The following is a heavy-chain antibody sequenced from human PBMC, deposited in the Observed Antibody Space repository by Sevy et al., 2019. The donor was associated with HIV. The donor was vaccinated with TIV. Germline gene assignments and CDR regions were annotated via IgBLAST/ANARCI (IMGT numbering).Heavy chain of an antibody. D-gene: IGHD3-10*01. Sequence: GGSLRLSCAASGFTFSSYSMNWVRQAPVKGLEWVSSISSSSSYIYYADSVKGRFTISRDNAKNSLYLQMNSLRAEDTAVYYCARFSMVRGYISGADAFDIWGQGTMVTVSS. J-gene: IGHJ3*02. CDR1: GFTFSSYS. CDR3: ARFSMVRGYISGADAFDI. CDR2: ISSSSSYI. V-gene: IGHV3-21*01.